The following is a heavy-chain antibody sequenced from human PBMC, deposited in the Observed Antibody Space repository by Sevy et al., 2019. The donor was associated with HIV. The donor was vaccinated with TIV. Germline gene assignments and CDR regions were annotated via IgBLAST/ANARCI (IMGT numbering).Heavy chain of an antibody. J-gene: IGHJ4*02. CDR3: TRRKGAQSIIDY. CDR1: GFSFGDYA. Sequence: GGSLRLSCTASGFSFGDYAMNWVRQAPGKGLEWVAFLKDKARGGTLDHAAPVKSRITISRDDSKSIVYLQMTDLRTEDTGVYYCTRRKGAQSIIDYWGQGALVTVSS. V-gene: IGHV3-49*04. D-gene: IGHD1-26*01. CDR2: LKDKARGGTL.